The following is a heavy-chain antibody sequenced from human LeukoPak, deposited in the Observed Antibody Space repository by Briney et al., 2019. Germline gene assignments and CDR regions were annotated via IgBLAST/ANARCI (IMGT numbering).Heavy chain of an antibody. CDR2: ISSSSSTI. Sequence: QAGGSLRLSCAASGFTFSSYSMNWVRQAPGKGLEWVSYISSSSSTIYYADSVKGRFTISRDNAKNSLYLQMNSLRAEDTAVYYCARGEYSSSPRGSYYYYGMDVWGQGTTVTVSS. D-gene: IGHD6-13*01. J-gene: IGHJ6*02. V-gene: IGHV3-48*04. CDR1: GFTFSSYS. CDR3: ARGEYSSSPRGSYYYYGMDV.